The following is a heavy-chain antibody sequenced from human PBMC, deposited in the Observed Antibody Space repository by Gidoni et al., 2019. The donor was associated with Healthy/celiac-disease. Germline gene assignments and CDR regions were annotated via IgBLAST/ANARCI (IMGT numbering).Heavy chain of an antibody. Sequence: QVQLVESGGGVVQPGRSLRLSCAASGFTFSSYGMHWVRQAPGKGLEWVAVISYDGSNKYYADSVKGRFTISRDNSKNTLYLQMNSLRAEDTAVYYCAKPNYGDFPYNWFDPWGQGTLVTVSS. D-gene: IGHD4-17*01. CDR3: AKPNYGDFPYNWFDP. CDR2: ISYDGSNK. CDR1: GFTFSSYG. V-gene: IGHV3-30*18. J-gene: IGHJ5*02.